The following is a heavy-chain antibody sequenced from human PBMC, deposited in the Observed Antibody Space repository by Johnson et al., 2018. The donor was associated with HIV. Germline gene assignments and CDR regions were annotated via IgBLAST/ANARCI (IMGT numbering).Heavy chain of an antibody. V-gene: IGHV3-15*05. CDR3: ITSPDQIDWICSALLAGHAFDM. CDR2: IKSNTDGGTT. J-gene: IGHJ3*02. Sequence: VQLVESGGGLVKPGGSLRLSCAASGFTFSNAWMNWVRQAPGKGLEWVGRIKSNTDGGTTDYAAPVKGRFTISRDDSEKILYLQMNTLRTDDTAVYYIITSPDQIDWICSALLAGHAFDMWG. CDR1: GFTFSNAW. D-gene: IGHD3-9*01.